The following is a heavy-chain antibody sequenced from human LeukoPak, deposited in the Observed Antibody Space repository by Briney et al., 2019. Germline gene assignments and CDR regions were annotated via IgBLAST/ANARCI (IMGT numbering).Heavy chain of an antibody. CDR2: IWYDGSNK. Sequence: GGSLRLSCAVSGFTFTNYVMNGVRQAPGKGLEWVAVIWYDGSNKYYADSVKGRFTISRDNSKNTLYLQMNSLRAEDTAVYYCARDPSIAARHPFDYWGQGTLVTVSS. CDR3: ARDPSIAARHPFDY. CDR1: GFTFTNYV. D-gene: IGHD6-6*01. J-gene: IGHJ4*02. V-gene: IGHV3-33*08.